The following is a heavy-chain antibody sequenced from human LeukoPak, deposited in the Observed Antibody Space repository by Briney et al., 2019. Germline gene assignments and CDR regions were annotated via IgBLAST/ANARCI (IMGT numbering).Heavy chain of an antibody. V-gene: IGHV3-30*02. D-gene: IGHD6-13*01. J-gene: IGHJ6*03. CDR1: GFTFSSCG. Sequence: GGSLRLSCAASGFTFSSCGMHWVRQAPGKGLEWVAVIWYGGSNKYYADSVKGRFTISRDNSKNTLYLQMNSLRAEDTAVYYCAKDGAAAGTSLTDYYYYYMDVWGKGTTVTVSS. CDR3: AKDGAAAGTSLTDYYYYYMDV. CDR2: IWYGGSNK.